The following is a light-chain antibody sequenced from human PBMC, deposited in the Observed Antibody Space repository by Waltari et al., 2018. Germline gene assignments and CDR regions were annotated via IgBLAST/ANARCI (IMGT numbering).Light chain of an antibody. Sequence: IVMTQSPDSLAVSLGERATINCKSSQSVLYSSNNKNYLAWYQQKPGQPPKLLVYWAPTRETGVPHRFSGSGSGTDFSLTISSLQAEDVAVYYCPQYYSTPPWTFGQGTKVEIK. CDR1: QSVLYSSNNKNY. CDR3: PQYYSTPPWT. CDR2: WAP. J-gene: IGKJ1*01. V-gene: IGKV4-1*01.